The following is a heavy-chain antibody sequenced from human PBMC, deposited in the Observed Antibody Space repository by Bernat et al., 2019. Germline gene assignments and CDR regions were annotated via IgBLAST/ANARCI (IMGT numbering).Heavy chain of an antibody. J-gene: IGHJ3*02. D-gene: IGHD2-2*01. CDR3: TLDPHHCSSASCYGSIDAFDI. CDR1: GFIFRDYA. Sequence: EVQLVESGGGLVEPGQSLRLSCTTSGFIFRDYAMSWFRQAPGKGLEWVGFIRSRAYGGTTEYAASVKGRFIVSRDDSKSIAYLQMSSLKTEDTAIYYCTLDPHHCSSASCYGSIDAFDIWGQGTMVTVSS. V-gene: IGHV3-49*03. CDR2: IRSRAYGGTT.